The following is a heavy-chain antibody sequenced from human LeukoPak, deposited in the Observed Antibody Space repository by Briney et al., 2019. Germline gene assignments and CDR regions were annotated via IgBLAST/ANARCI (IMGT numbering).Heavy chain of an antibody. CDR3: AAIGRVDTAMDDAFDI. Sequence: SVKVSCKASGFTFTSSAMQWVRQARGQRLEWIGWIVVGSGNTNYAQKFQERVTITRDMSTSTAYMELSSLRSEDTAVYYCAAIGRVDTAMDDAFDIWGQGTMVTVSS. CDR1: GFTFTSSA. V-gene: IGHV1-58*02. CDR2: IVVGSGNT. D-gene: IGHD5-18*01. J-gene: IGHJ3*02.